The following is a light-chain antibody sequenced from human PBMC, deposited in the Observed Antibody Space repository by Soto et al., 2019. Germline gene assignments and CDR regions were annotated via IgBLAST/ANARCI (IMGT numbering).Light chain of an antibody. Sequence: QSVLTQPPSTSGTPGQRVTIYCSGSSSNVGSNDVYWYQHIPGAAPNLLTYRNNRRPSGVPGRFSGSKSGSAVSLAISGLRSEYEADYYCASWDDTLSCPVFGGGTKLTVL. CDR3: ASWDDTLSCPV. J-gene: IGLJ3*02. CDR1: SSNVGSND. V-gene: IGLV1-47*01. CDR2: RNN.